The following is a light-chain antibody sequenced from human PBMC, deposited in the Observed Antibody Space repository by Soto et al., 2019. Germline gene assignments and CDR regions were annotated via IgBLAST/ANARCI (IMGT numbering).Light chain of an antibody. V-gene: IGKV3-11*01. CDR2: DAS. Sequence: EIVLTHSPATLSLSSGERATLSCRSSQSVSSYLAWYQQKHGQAPRLLIYDASNRATGIPARFSNSGSGTDLTLTISSLHPEDCAVYYLQPCSNWPPPIKFRQRTRREI. CDR1: QSVSSY. CDR3: QPCSNWPPPIK. J-gene: IGKJ5*01.